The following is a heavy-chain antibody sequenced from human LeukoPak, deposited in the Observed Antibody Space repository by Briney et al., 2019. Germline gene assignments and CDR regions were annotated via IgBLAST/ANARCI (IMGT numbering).Heavy chain of an antibody. D-gene: IGHD5-12*01. CDR2: ISGSGGST. CDR1: GFTFSSYG. J-gene: IGHJ6*03. V-gene: IGHV3-23*01. CDR3: AKEGEEWLRPGYYYYMDV. Sequence: GGTLRLSCAASGFTFSSYGMSWVRQAPGKGLEWVSAISGSGGSTYYADSVKGRFTISRDNSKNTLYLQMNSLRAEDTAVYYCAKEGEEWLRPGYYYYMDVWGKGTTVTVSS.